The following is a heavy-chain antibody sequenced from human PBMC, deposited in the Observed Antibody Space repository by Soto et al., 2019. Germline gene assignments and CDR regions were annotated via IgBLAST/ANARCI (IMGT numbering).Heavy chain of an antibody. D-gene: IGHD6-13*01. V-gene: IGHV5-51*01. Sequence: SLKISCQCSGYTFSNFWIGWVRQLPGKGLEWMGIIYPGDHETRYSPSFHGKVTISADKSINTAYLQWNSLEASDTAFYFCARSPRSSPYFDYWGQGALVTVSS. CDR1: GYTFSNFW. J-gene: IGHJ4*02. CDR3: ARSPRSSPYFDY. CDR2: IYPGDHET.